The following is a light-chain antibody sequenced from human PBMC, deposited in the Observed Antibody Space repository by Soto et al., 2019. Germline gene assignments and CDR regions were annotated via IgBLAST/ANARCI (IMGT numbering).Light chain of an antibody. CDR2: NSY. Sequence: SVLPQPPSASGTPGQRVTISCSGSSSNIGRKTVNWYQQVPGTVPKLLIYNSYQRPSGVPDRFSGSKSGTSASLAISGLQSEDGADYYRSAWDASLNGYVFGTGTKVTVL. V-gene: IGLV1-44*01. CDR3: SAWDASLNGYV. J-gene: IGLJ1*01. CDR1: SSNIGRKT.